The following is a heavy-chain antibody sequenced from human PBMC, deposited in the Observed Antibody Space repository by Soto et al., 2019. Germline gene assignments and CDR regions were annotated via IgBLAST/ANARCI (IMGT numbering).Heavy chain of an antibody. CDR1: GGTFSSYA. Sequence: SVKVSCKASGGTFSSYAISWVRQAPGQGLEWRGGIIPIFGTANYAQKFQGRVTITADESTSTAYMELSSLRSEDTAVYYCARGLESXGYYYDSSAARSGGMDVWGRGTTVTVSS. D-gene: IGHD3-22*01. CDR3: ARGLESXGYYYDSSAARSGGMDV. CDR2: IIPIFGTA. V-gene: IGHV1-69*13. J-gene: IGHJ6*02.